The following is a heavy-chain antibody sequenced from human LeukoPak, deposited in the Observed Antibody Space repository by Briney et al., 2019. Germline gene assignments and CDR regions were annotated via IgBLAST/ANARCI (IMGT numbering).Heavy chain of an antibody. CDR2: ISSSSSYI. CDR3: ARGRQNSGSYSDAFDI. CDR1: GFTFSSYS. V-gene: IGHV3-21*01. D-gene: IGHD1-26*01. J-gene: IGHJ3*02. Sequence: GGSLRLSCAASGFTFSSYSMNWVRQAPGKGLEWVSSISSSSSYIYYADSVKGRFTISRDNAKNSLFLQMNSLRAEDTAVHYCARGRQNSGSYSDAFDIWGQGTMVTVSS.